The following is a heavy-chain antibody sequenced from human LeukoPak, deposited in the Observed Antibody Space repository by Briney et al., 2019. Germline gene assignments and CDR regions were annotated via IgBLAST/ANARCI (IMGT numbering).Heavy chain of an antibody. CDR3: ASPDCSSTSCYIDAFDI. D-gene: IGHD2-2*02. Sequence: PSETLSLTCAVYGGSFSGYYWSWIRQPPGKGLEWIGEINHSGSTNYNPSLKSRVTISVDTSKNQFSLKLSSVTAADTAVYYCASPDCSSTSCYIDAFDIWGQGTMVTVSS. J-gene: IGHJ3*02. CDR2: INHSGST. CDR1: GGSFSGYY. V-gene: IGHV4-34*01.